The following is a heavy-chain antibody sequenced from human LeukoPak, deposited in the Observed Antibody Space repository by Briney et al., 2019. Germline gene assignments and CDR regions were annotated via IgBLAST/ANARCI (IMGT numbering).Heavy chain of an antibody. V-gene: IGHV3-33*01. CDR2: IWYDGSNK. Sequence: GGSLRLSCEASGFTFSSYGMHWVRQAPGKGLEWVAVIWYDGSNKYYADSVKGRFTISRDNSKNTLYLQMNSLRAEDTAVYYCASSSGWYLSSDYWGQGTLVTVSS. D-gene: IGHD6-19*01. CDR1: GFTFSSYG. CDR3: ASSSGWYLSSDY. J-gene: IGHJ4*02.